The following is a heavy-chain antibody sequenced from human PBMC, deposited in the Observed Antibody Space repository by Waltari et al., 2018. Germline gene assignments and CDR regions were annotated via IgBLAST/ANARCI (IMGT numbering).Heavy chain of an antibody. V-gene: IGHV1-3*01. CDR1: GYTFTRYA. CDR3: ARDSTRPGSYGSGNFGY. CDR2: INAGNGNT. Sequence: QVQLVQSGVEVKKPGASVKVSCKASGYTFTRYAMHWVRQAPGQRLEWMGWINAGNGNTKYSQKFQGRVTITRDTSASTAYMELSSLRSEDTAVYYCARDSTRPGSYGSGNFGYWGQGTLVTVSS. J-gene: IGHJ4*02. D-gene: IGHD3-10*01.